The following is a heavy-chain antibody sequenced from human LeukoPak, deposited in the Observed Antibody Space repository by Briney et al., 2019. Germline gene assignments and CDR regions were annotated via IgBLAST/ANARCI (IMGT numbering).Heavy chain of an antibody. CDR1: GYTFTSYY. Sequence: GASVRVSCKASGYTFTSYYMHWVRQAPGQGLEWMGIINPSGGSTSYAQKFQGRVTMTRDTSTSTVYMELSSLRSEDTAVYYCARSDLGEAFDYWGQGTLVTVSS. D-gene: IGHD3-10*01. J-gene: IGHJ4*02. CDR3: ARSDLGEAFDY. V-gene: IGHV1-46*01. CDR2: INPSGGST.